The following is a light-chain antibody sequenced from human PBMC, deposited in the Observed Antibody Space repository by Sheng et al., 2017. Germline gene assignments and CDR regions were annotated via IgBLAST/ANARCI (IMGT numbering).Light chain of an antibody. Sequence: EIVMTQSPATLSVSPGERATLSCRASESVNTALAWYQHKVGQAPRLLIYDTSSRATGTPARFTGSGSGTDFTLTISSLEPEDFAVYICQQRNTWPTFGGGTKVEI. CDR2: DTS. CDR3: QQRNTWPT. J-gene: IGKJ4*01. CDR1: ESVNTA. V-gene: IGKV3-11*01.